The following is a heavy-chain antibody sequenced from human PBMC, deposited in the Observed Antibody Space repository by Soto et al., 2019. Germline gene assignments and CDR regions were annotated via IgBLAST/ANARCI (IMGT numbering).Heavy chain of an antibody. CDR2: IHSSGST. V-gene: IGHV4-59*01. CDR3: ARAVGAPFYYLYF. Sequence: QVQLQESGPGLVKPSETLSLTCTVSSDSISNYYWSWIRQPPGKGLEWIGYIHSSGSTDYNPSLKSRVSISGDTSKSQFSLKLRSVTAADTAVYYCARAVGAPFYYLYFWGQGTLVTVSS. CDR1: SDSISNYY. D-gene: IGHD6-6*01. J-gene: IGHJ4*02.